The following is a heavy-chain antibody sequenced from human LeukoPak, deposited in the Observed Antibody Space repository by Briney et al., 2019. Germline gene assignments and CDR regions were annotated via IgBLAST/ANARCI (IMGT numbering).Heavy chain of an antibody. J-gene: IGHJ2*01. Sequence: PSETLSLTCTVSGYSISSGYYWGWIRQPPGKGLEWIGSIYHSGSTYYNPSLKSRVTISVDTSKNQFSLKLSSVTAADTAVYYCARDPYRRYFDLWGRGTLVTVSS. D-gene: IGHD3-16*02. CDR3: ARDPYRRYFDL. V-gene: IGHV4-38-2*02. CDR1: GYSISSGYY. CDR2: IYHSGST.